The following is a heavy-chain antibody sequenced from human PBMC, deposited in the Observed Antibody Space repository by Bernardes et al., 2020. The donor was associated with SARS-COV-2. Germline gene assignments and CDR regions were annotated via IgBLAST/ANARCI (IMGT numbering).Heavy chain of an antibody. CDR2: ISWNSGSI. CDR1: GFTFDDYA. V-gene: IGHV3-9*01. J-gene: IGHJ4*02. Sequence: GGSLRLSCAASGFTFDDYAMHWVRQAPGKGLEWVSGISWNSGSIGYADSVKGRFTISRDNAKNSLYLQMNSLRAEDTALYYCATGGDGYNPLRDYWGQGTLVTVSS. CDR3: ATGGDGYNPLRDY. D-gene: IGHD5-12*01.